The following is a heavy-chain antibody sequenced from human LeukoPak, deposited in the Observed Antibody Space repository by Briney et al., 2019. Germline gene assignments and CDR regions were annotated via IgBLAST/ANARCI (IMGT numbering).Heavy chain of an antibody. CDR3: ARAGYYYGSGSYLGVDY. V-gene: IGHV4-59*01. Sequence: SETLSLTCTVSGGSISSYYWSWIRQPPGKGLEWIGYIYYSGSTNYNPSLKSRVTISVDTSKNQFSLKLSSVTAADTAVYYCARAGYYYGSGSYLGVDYWGQGTLVTVSS. J-gene: IGHJ4*02. CDR1: GGSISSYY. CDR2: IYYSGST. D-gene: IGHD3-10*01.